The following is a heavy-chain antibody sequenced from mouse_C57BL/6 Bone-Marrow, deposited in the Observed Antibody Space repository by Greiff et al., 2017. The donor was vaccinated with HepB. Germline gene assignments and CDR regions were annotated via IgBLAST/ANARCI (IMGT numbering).Heavy chain of an antibody. J-gene: IGHJ2*01. D-gene: IGHD6-2*01. CDR2: IDPETGGT. V-gene: IGHV1-15*01. CDR1: GYTFTDYE. Sequence: QVQLKESGAELVRPGASVTLSCKASGYTFTDYEMHWVKQTPVHGLEWIGAIDPETGGTAYNQKFKGKAILTADKSSSTAYMELRSLTSEDSAVYYCTRSLGDVDYWGQGTTLTVSS. CDR3: TRSLGDVDY.